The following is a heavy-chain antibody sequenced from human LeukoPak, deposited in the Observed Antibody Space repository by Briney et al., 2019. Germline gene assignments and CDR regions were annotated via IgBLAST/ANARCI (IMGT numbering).Heavy chain of an antibody. D-gene: IGHD3-22*01. CDR2: ISSSGNTI. V-gene: IGHV3-48*03. J-gene: IGHJ5*02. Sequence: PGGSLRLSCVVSGFTLSSYEMNWVRQAPGKGLEWVSYISSSGNTIYYADSVKGRFTISRDNAKNSLYLQMNSLRAEDTAIYYCARDNHDSSGYFYDWFDPWGQGTLVTVSS. CDR1: GFTLSSYE. CDR3: ARDNHDSSGYFYDWFDP.